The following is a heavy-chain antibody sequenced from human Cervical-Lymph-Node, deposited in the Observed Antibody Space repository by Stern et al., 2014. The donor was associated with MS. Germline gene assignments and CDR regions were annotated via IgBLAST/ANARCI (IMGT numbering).Heavy chain of an antibody. CDR3: AKDLGRGVVVVPLYGLDV. J-gene: IGHJ6*02. Sequence: EVQLVESGGGLVQPGGSLRLSCAASGFTFSTYAFSWVRQAPGKGLEWVSSISDSGVYTYYADSVKGLFTISRDNSKSMLYLEMQSLRAEDTAVYHCAKDLGRGVVVVPLYGLDVWGQGTTVTVSS. V-gene: IGHV3-23*04. CDR1: GFTFSTYA. D-gene: IGHD2-2*01. CDR2: ISDSGVYT.